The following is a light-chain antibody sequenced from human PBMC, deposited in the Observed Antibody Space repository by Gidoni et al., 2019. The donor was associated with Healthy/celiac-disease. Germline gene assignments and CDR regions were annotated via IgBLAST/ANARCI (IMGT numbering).Light chain of an antibody. J-gene: IGKJ1*01. CDR3: QQYGSSPST. V-gene: IGKV3-20*01. Sequence: EIVLTQSPGTLSLSPGERATLSCRASQSVSSSYLAWYQQKPGQAPRLLIYGASSRATGIPARCSGSGSGKDFTLTSSRLEPEDFAVYYCQQYGSSPSTFGQGTKVEIK. CDR2: GAS. CDR1: QSVSSSY.